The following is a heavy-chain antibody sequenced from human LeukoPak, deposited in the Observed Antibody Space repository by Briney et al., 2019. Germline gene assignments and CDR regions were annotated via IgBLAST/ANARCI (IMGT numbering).Heavy chain of an antibody. CDR2: ITVSGGTT. CDR3: AKDPNGDYIGAFDT. CDR1: GFTFSSYS. J-gene: IGHJ3*02. D-gene: IGHD2-8*01. Sequence: PGGSLRLSCAASGFTFSSYSMNWVRQAPGKGLEWVSSITVSGGTTNYADSVKGRFTISRDNSKNTLYLQMNSLRAEDTAIYYCAKDPNGDYIGAFDTWGQGTKVTVSS. V-gene: IGHV3-23*01.